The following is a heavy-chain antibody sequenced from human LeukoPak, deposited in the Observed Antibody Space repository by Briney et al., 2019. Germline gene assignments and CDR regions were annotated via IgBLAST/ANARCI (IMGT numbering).Heavy chain of an antibody. CDR3: ARRYCSGGSCYSLYFQH. D-gene: IGHD2-15*01. CDR1: GGTFSSYA. CDR2: IIPIFGTA. Sequence: GASVKVSCKASGGTFSSYAISWVRQAPGQGLEWMGGIIPIFGTANYAQKFQGRVTITADKSTSTAYMELSSLRSEDTAVYYCARRYCSGGSCYSLYFQHWGQGTLVTVSS. J-gene: IGHJ1*01. V-gene: IGHV1-69*06.